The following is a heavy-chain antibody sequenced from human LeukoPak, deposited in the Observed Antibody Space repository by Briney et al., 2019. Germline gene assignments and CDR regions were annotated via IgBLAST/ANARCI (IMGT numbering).Heavy chain of an antibody. V-gene: IGHV4-61*02. Sequence: SETLSLTCTVSGASLSGSRYYWSWIRQPAGKGLEWIGRIYTSGSTNYNPSLKSRVTISVDTSKNQFSLKLSSVTAADTAVYYCARHLFGYCSSTSCPFDYWGQGTLVTVSS. J-gene: IGHJ4*02. CDR2: IYTSGST. CDR1: GASLSGSRYY. CDR3: ARHLFGYCSSTSCPFDY. D-gene: IGHD2-2*01.